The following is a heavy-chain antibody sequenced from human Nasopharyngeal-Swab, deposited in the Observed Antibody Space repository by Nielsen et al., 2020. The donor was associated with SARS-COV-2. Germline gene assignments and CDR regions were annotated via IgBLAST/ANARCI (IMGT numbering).Heavy chain of an antibody. CDR2: INTNTGNP. D-gene: IGHD3-10*01. CDR3: GKGGGAYYCYCYMDV. J-gene: IGHJ6*03. V-gene: IGHV7-4-1*02. Sequence: WVRQAPGQGLEWMGWINTNTGNPTYAQGFTGRFVFSLDTSVSTAYLQISSLKAEDAAVYYCGKGGGAYYCYCYMDVWGKGTTVTVSS.